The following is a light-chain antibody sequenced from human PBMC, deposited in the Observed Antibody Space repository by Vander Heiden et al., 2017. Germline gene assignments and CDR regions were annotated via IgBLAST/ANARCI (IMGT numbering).Light chain of an antibody. V-gene: IGLV7-46*01. CDR2: DPS. J-gene: IGLJ2*01. Sequence: TVSPGGTVTPTCGSSTGVVTSVHSPYWFQQMPGQAPRPLIYDPSNKYSWTPARFSGSLLGGKAALTLSGALPEDEAEYYCMLSYDSVAVVFGGGTKLTVL. CDR3: MLSYDSVAVV. CDR1: TGVVTSVHS.